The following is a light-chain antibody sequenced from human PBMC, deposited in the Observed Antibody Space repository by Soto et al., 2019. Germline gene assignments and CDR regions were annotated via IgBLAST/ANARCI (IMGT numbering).Light chain of an antibody. CDR3: CEAAGSSSLVV. CDR2: EGS. CDR1: SSDVGSYNL. J-gene: IGLJ2*01. Sequence: QSALTQPASVSGSPGQSITISCTGTSSDVGSYNLVSWYQQHPGKAPKLMIYEGSKRPSGVSNRFSGYKSGNTASLTISGLQAADDADYYCCEAAGSSSLVVFGGGTKLTVL. V-gene: IGLV2-23*01.